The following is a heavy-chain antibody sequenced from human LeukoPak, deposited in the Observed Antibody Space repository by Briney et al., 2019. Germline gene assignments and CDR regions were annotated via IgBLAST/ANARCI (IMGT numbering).Heavy chain of an antibody. CDR2: IRSSGSTR. J-gene: IGHJ4*02. Sequence: PGGSLRLSCAASGFTFSSYEMNWVRQAPGKGLEWVSYIRSSGSTRYYADSVKGRFTISRDNAKNSLYLQMNSLRAEDTAVYYCARLDYGGNSGLRYWGQGTLATVSS. V-gene: IGHV3-48*03. CDR3: ARLDYGGNSGLRY. D-gene: IGHD4-23*01. CDR1: GFTFSSYE.